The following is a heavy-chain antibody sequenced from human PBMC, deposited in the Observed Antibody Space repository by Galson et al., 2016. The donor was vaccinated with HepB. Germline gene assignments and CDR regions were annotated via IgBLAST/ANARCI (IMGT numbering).Heavy chain of an antibody. D-gene: IGHD4-23*01. CDR2: INSDGTIS. CDR3: VRDHSVVPTTAYNWFDS. V-gene: IGHV3-74*01. J-gene: IGHJ5*01. Sequence: SLRLSCAASGFAFSSHWMHWVRQDLGKGLVWVSRINSDGTISSYADSVKGRFTISRDNAKNTLYLQVNSLRAEDTAVYFCVRDHSVVPTTAYNWFDSWGRGTLVTVSS. CDR1: GFAFSSHW.